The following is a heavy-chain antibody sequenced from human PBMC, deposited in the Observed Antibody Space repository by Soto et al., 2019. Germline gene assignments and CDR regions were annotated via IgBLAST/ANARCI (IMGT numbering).Heavy chain of an antibody. Sequence: GGSLRVSFAVSGFTFSNYWMTWVRQAKGKGLEWVAYMNQDGSQIYYVDSLRGRFTISRDNSKNSLYLQMNSLRVDDTAVYYCARDRGPNTPYXWGQGTLVTVSX. J-gene: IGHJ4*02. CDR2: MNQDGSQI. CDR1: GFTFSNYW. CDR3: ARDRGPNTPYX. D-gene: IGHD2-2*02. V-gene: IGHV3-7*01.